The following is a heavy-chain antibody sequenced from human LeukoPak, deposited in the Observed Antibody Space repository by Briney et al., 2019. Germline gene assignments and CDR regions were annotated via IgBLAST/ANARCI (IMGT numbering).Heavy chain of an antibody. Sequence: ALVKVSCKTSGYIFINDGISWVRQAPGQGLDWMGWISPKTGNKIYAQKFQARVTLTTDTSTSTAYMELRSLRSDDTATYYCARTPLGSKHAFDIWGQGTMVTVSS. CDR1: GYIFINDG. D-gene: IGHD7-27*01. J-gene: IGHJ3*02. V-gene: IGHV1-18*01. CDR2: ISPKTGNK. CDR3: ARTPLGSKHAFDI.